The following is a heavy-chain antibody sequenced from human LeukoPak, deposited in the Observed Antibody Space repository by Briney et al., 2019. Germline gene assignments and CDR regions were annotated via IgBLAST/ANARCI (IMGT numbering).Heavy chain of an antibody. Sequence: TGGSLRLSCSASGFTFDDYAMHWVRQAPGKGLDWVSGISWNSGNITYGDSVKGRFTISRDNAKNSLYLQMNSLRTEDTALYYCAKGGAAADNYWYFDLWGRGTLVTVSS. D-gene: IGHD6-13*01. CDR2: ISWNSGNI. CDR1: GFTFDDYA. J-gene: IGHJ2*01. V-gene: IGHV3-9*01. CDR3: AKGGAAADNYWYFDL.